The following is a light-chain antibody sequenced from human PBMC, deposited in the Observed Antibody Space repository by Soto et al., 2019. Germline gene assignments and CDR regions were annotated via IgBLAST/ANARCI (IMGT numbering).Light chain of an antibody. Sequence: QSVLTQPPSASGTPGQRVTISCSGSRSNIGNNPVTWYQQFPGTAPKLLIHNNNQRPSGVPDRFSGSKSGTSASLAISGLQSEHVADYYCATWDDSMIARGVFGGGTKLTVL. CDR2: NNN. J-gene: IGLJ3*02. CDR1: RSNIGNNP. CDR3: ATWDDSMIARGV. V-gene: IGLV1-44*01.